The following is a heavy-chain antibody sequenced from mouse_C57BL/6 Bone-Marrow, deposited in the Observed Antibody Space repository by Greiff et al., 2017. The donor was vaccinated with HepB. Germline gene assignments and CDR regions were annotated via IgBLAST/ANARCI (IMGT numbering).Heavy chain of an antibody. Sequence: EVQRVESGGGLVQPGGSMKLSCVASGFTFSNYWMNWVRQSPEKGLEWVAQIRLKSDNYATHYAESVKGRFTISRDDSKSSVYLQMNNLRAEDTGIYYCTTVVATVDYWGQGTTLTVSS. CDR1: GFTFSNYW. CDR3: TTVVATVDY. J-gene: IGHJ2*01. V-gene: IGHV6-3*01. D-gene: IGHD1-1*01. CDR2: IRLKSDNYAT.